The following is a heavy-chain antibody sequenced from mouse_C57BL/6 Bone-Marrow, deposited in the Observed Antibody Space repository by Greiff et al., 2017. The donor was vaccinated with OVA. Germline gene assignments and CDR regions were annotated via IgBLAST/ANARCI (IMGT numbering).Heavy chain of an antibody. Sequence: VQLQQSGAELARPGASVKLSCKASGYTFTSYGISWVKQRTGQGLEWIGEIYPRSGNTYYNAKFKGKATLTADKSSSTAYMELRSLTSEDSAVYFCARRRYYGNYDAMDYWGRGTSVTVSA. CDR3: ARRRYYGNYDAMDY. CDR1: GYTFTSYG. J-gene: IGHJ4*01. CDR2: IYPRSGNT. V-gene: IGHV1-81*01. D-gene: IGHD2-1*01.